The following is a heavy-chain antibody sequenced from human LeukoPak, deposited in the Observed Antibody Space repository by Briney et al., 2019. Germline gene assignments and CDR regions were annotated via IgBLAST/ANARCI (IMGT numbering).Heavy chain of an antibody. D-gene: IGHD2-2*01. CDR2: INHSGST. V-gene: IGHV4-34*01. CDR1: GGSFSGYY. Sequence: PSETLSLTCAVYGGSFSGYYWSWIRQPPGKGLEWIGEINHSGSTNYNPSLKSRVTVSVDTSKNQFSLKLSSVTAADTAVYYCARGLRYSRSTSCQSDDAFDIWGQGTMVTLSS. J-gene: IGHJ3*02. CDR3: ARGLRYSRSTSCQSDDAFDI.